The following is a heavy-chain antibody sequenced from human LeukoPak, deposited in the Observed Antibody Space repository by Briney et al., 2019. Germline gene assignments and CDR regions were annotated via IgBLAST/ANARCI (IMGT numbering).Heavy chain of an antibody. Sequence: PSETLSLTCTVFGGSISTYYWTWIRQPPGKGLEWIGYNHYTGSTNHNPSLKSRVTISVDTSKNQFSLKLSSVTAADTAVYYCARENLENYSSSWYGWFDPWGQGTLVTVSS. J-gene: IGHJ5*02. CDR1: GGSISTYY. V-gene: IGHV4-59*12. CDR3: ARENLENYSSSWYGWFDP. D-gene: IGHD6-13*01. CDR2: NHYTGST.